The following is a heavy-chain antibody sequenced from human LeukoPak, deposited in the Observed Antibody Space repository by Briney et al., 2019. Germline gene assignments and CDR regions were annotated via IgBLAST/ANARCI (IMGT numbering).Heavy chain of an antibody. CDR2: INPNTGGT. J-gene: IGHJ5*02. CDR1: GYNFTGYY. Sequence: ASVKVSCKPSGYNFTGYYLHWVRQAPGQGLEWMGWINPNTGGTNYAQNFQGRVTMTRDTSISTAYMELSRLRSDDTAVYYCAGYYYGSGSYSPWFDPWGQGTLVTVSS. CDR3: AGYYYGSGSYSPWFDP. D-gene: IGHD3-10*01. V-gene: IGHV1-2*02.